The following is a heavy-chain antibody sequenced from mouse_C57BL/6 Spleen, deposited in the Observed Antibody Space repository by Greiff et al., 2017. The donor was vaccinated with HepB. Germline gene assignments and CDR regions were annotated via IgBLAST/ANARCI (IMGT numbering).Heavy chain of an antibody. V-gene: IGHV1-52*01. CDR1: GYTFTSYW. D-gene: IGHD1-1*01. Sequence: VQLQQPGAELVRPGSSVKLSCKASGYTFTSYWMHWVKQRPIQGLEWIGNIDPSDSETHYNQKFKDKATLTVDKSSSTAYMQLSSLTSEDSAVYYCARRGDGSSPYAMDYWGQGTSVTVSS. J-gene: IGHJ4*01. CDR3: ARRGDGSSPYAMDY. CDR2: IDPSDSET.